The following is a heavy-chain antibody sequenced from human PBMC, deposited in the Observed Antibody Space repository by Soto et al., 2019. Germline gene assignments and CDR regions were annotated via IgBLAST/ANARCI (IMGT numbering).Heavy chain of an antibody. D-gene: IGHD3-16*01. CDR3: ATVGDRLAEPRVWPY. CDR2: INPYNGNT. V-gene: IGHV1-18*01. J-gene: IGHJ4*02. Sequence: ASVKVSCKASVYTFTCSVISWVRQAPGQGLEWMACINPYNGNTKYAEKFLGRVTVTTDTSTATAYMAARSLPSDDTAVLYFATVGDRLAEPRVWPYWGQGTPVTVS. CDR1: VYTFTCSV.